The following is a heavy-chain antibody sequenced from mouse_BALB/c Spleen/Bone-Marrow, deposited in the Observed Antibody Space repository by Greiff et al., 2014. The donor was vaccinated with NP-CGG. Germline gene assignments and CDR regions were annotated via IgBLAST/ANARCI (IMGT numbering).Heavy chain of an antibody. J-gene: IGHJ2*01. CDR1: GYAFTSYN. Sequence: VQLQQPGPELVKPGASVKVSCKASGYAFTSYNMYWVKQSHGKSLEWIGYIDPYNGGTYYNQKFKGKATLTVDKSSSTAYMHLNSLTSEDSALHYCARYFDYDYFDYWGQGTTLTVSS. CDR2: IDPYNGGT. V-gene: IGHV1S135*01. CDR3: ARYFDYDYFDY. D-gene: IGHD2-4*01.